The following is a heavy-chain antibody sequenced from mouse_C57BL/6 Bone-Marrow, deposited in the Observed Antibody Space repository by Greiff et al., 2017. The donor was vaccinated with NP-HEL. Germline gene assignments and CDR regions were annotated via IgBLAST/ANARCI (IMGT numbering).Heavy chain of an antibody. CDR3: ARPRSSLVATNFGY. J-gene: IGHJ2*01. V-gene: IGHV1-82*01. D-gene: IGHD1-1*01. CDR2: IYPGDGDT. Sequence: QLQQSGPELVKPGASVKISCKASGYAFSSSWMNWVKQRPGKGLEWIGRIYPGDGDTNYNGKFKGKATLTADKSSSTAYMQLSSLTSEDSAVYFCARPRSSLVATNFGYWGQGTTLTVSS. CDR1: GYAFSSSW.